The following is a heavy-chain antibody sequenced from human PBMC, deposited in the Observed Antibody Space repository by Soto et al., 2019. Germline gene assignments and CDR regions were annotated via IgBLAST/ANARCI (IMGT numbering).Heavy chain of an antibody. V-gene: IGHV4-39*01. CDR3: ARHTVAYSSSWSINTEYFQH. CDR1: GGSINSSSYY. J-gene: IGHJ1*01. D-gene: IGHD6-13*01. CDR2: IYYSGST. Sequence: QLQLQESGPGLVKPSETLSLTCTVSGGSINSSSYYWGWIRQPPGKGLEWIGSIYYSGSTYYNPSLKSRVTISVDTSKNQFSLKLSSVTAADTAVYYCARHTVAYSSSWSINTEYFQHWGQGTLVTVSS.